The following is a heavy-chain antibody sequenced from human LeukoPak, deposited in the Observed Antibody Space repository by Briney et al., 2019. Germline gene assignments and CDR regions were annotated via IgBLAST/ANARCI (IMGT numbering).Heavy chain of an antibody. CDR3: ARDRAGDYADY. Sequence: PGGSLRLPCAASGFTVSSNYMSWVRQAPGKGLEWVSVIYSGGSTYYADSVKGRFTISRDNSKNTLYLQMNSLRAEDTAVYYCARDRAGDYADYWGQGTLVTVSS. CDR2: IYSGGST. D-gene: IGHD3-10*01. J-gene: IGHJ4*02. V-gene: IGHV3-66*02. CDR1: GFTVSSNY.